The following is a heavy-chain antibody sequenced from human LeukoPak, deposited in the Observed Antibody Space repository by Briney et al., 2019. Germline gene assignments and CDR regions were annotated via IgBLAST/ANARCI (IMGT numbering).Heavy chain of an antibody. CDR2: IYIGGST. J-gene: IGHJ3*02. V-gene: IGHV4-4*07. D-gene: IGHD6-13*01. CDR3: ARDLAAARGGAFDI. CDR1: GGSISSYY. Sequence: SETLSLTCIVSGGSISSYYWNWIRQSAGKGLEWIGRIYIGGSTNYNPSLKSRVTISVDTSKNQFSLKLSSVTAADTAVYYCARDLAAARGGAFDIWGQGTMVTVSS.